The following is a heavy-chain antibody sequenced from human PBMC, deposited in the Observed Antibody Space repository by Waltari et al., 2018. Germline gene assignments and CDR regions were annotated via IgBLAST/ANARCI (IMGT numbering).Heavy chain of an antibody. CDR3: ARRNLGYAFDI. CDR2: MIPIYGTP. J-gene: IGHJ3*02. D-gene: IGHD1-26*01. CDR1: GGAFGSYA. Sequence: QVQPVQSGAEVKKPGSSVKVSCKASGGAFGSYAITWVRQAPGHGLEWVGGMIPIYGTPNFAQKFQGRVTFTADESTTTAYMELTSLKSEDTAIYYCARRNLGYAFDIWGQGTLVTVSS. V-gene: IGHV1-69*12.